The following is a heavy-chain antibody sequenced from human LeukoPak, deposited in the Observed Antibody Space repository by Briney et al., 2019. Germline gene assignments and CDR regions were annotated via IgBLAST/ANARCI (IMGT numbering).Heavy chain of an antibody. V-gene: IGHV4-31*03. CDR1: GGSISSGGYY. D-gene: IGHD6-13*01. CDR2: IYYSGST. Sequence: PSETLSLTCTVSGGSISSGGYYWSWIRQHPGKGLERIGYIYYSGSTYYNPSLKSRVTISVDTSKNQFSLKLSSVTAADTAVYYCARAADRIAAAADYWGQGTLVTVSS. J-gene: IGHJ4*02. CDR3: ARAADRIAAAADY.